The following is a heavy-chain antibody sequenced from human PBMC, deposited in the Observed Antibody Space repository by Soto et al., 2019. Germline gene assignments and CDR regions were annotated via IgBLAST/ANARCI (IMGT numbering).Heavy chain of an antibody. CDR2: IYWDGDK. Sequence: QINLIESGPPLVKPTQPLTLTCTFSGFSLSTSGAAVGWVRQPPGRALEWLALIYWDGDKRNNASLGNRLTITKDTSMNQVVLTLTNVDPADTATYYCAHRATMTIFGLIIDNGIWFDPWGQGTRVIVSS. CDR3: AHRATMTIFGLIIDNGIWFDP. D-gene: IGHD3-3*01. J-gene: IGHJ5*02. V-gene: IGHV2-5*02. CDR1: GFSLSTSGAA.